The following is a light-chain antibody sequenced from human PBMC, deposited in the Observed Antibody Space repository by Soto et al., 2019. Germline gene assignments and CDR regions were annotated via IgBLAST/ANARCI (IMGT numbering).Light chain of an antibody. CDR2: DVN. Sequence: ALTQPASVSGSPGQSIAISCTGTSSDVGAYDFVSWYQQHPGKAPKVMIYDVNHRPSGVSDRFSGSKSGNTASLTISGLQAEDEADYFCSSYTTTRSVLFGGGTKLTVL. V-gene: IGLV2-14*01. CDR1: SSDVGAYDF. J-gene: IGLJ2*01. CDR3: SSYTTTRSVL.